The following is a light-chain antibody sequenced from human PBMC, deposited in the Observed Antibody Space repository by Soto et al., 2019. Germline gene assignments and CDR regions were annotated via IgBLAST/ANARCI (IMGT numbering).Light chain of an antibody. CDR2: GAS. V-gene: IGKV3-20*01. CDR3: QQYGSSQVT. CDR1: QSVSSSY. J-gene: IGKJ5*01. Sequence: QSPGTLSLSPGERATFSCRASQSVSSSYLAWYQQKPGQAPRLLIYGASSRATGIPDRFSGSGSGTDFTLTTSRLEPEDFAVYYCQQYGSSQVTFGQGTRLEIK.